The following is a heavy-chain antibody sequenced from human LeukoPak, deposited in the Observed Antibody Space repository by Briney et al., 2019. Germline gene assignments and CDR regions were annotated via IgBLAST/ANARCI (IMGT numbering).Heavy chain of an antibody. J-gene: IGHJ4*02. D-gene: IGHD3-3*01. Sequence: GGSLRLSCAASGFTFSSYAMSWVRQAPGKGLEWVSAISGSGGSTYYADSVKGRFTISRDNSKNTPYLQMNSLRAEDTAAYYCAKLKGKWLLYSWGQGTLVTVSS. V-gene: IGHV3-23*01. CDR2: ISGSGGST. CDR1: GFTFSSYA. CDR3: AKLKGKWLLYS.